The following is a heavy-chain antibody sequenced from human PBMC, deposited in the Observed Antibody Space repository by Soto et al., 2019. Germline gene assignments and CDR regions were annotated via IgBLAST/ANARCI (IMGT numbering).Heavy chain of an antibody. CDR1: GYIFTNYD. CDR2: INANSGNT. V-gene: IGHV1-8*01. J-gene: IGHJ5*02. D-gene: IGHD4-17*01. Sequence: QVQLVQSGAEVKKPGASVKVSCKASGYIFTNYDINWVRQATGQGLEYLGWINANSGNTGYVQKFTGRVTMTRKTSIKTAYMELNSLRSENTDVYYCARGIKYGDYSSWFDPLGQGNMVTVSS. CDR3: ARGIKYGDYSSWFDP.